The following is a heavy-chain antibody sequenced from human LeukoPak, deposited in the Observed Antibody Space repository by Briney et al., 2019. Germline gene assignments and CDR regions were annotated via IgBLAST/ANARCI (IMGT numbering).Heavy chain of an antibody. CDR3: ARAYSRTPGDNYFDS. CDR1: GFFISSGNY. D-gene: IGHD4-11*01. J-gene: IGHJ4*02. Sequence: PSETLPLTCAVSGFFISSGNYWGWIRQPPGKGLEWIASIYRNGNTFYNPSLQSRVTISVDTSRNQISLQLGSATAADTAVYYCARAYSRTPGDNYFDSWGQGTVVTVSS. V-gene: IGHV4-38-2*01. CDR2: IYRNGNT.